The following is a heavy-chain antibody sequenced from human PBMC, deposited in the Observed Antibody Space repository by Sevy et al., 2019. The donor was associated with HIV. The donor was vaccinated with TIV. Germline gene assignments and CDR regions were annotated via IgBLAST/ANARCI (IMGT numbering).Heavy chain of an antibody. J-gene: IGHJ4*02. CDR2: TYYRSKWYN. CDR3: ERDMRGYYFDY. D-gene: IGHD3-10*01. Sequence: SQTLSLTCAISGDSVSSSTAAWHWIRQSPSRGLEWLGRTYYRSKWYNEYAVSVKSRITISPDTSKNQFSLQLNSVTPEDTAVYYCERDMRGYYFDYWGQGTPVTVSS. V-gene: IGHV6-1*01. CDR1: GDSVSSSTAA.